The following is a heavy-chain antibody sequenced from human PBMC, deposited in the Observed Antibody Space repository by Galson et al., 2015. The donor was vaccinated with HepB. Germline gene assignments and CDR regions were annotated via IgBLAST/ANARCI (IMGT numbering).Heavy chain of an antibody. J-gene: IGHJ5*02. CDR2: ISTYNGNT. D-gene: IGHD6-19*01. CDR3: ARIAVAELGVHWFDP. CDR1: GYTLTSYG. Sequence: SVKVSCKASGYTLTSYGISWVRQAPGQGLEWMGWISTYNGNTNYAQKLQGRVTMTTETSTNTAYMELRSLRSDDTAVYYCARIAVAELGVHWFDPWGQGTLVTVSS. V-gene: IGHV1-18*01.